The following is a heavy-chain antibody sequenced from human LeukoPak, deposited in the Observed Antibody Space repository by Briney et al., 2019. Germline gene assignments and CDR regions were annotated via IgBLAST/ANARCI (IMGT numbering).Heavy chain of an antibody. Sequence: SGPTLVNPTQALTLTCTFSGFSLSTSGVGVGWIRQRPGKGLEWIGYIYKTGSTYYNPSLKSRVTMSVDTSRNQFSLKLNSVTAADTAVYYCARDVLRWGQGTLVTVSS. J-gene: IGHJ4*02. CDR3: ARDVLR. CDR1: GFSLSTSGVG. CDR2: IYKTGST. V-gene: IGHV4-31*03.